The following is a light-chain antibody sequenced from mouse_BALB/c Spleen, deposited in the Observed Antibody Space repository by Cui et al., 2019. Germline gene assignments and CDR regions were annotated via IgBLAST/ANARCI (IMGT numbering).Light chain of an antibody. V-gene: IGKV4-55*01. J-gene: IGKJ4*01. Sequence: LVPTQSPAIMSAATVEKTPMTGSGSTSGSERYWYEQKPGASPRLLIDETSNLASGVPGRFSGRGSGTSYSLTISRMEAEEAATYYCQQWRSYPVTFGSGTKLEIK. CDR3: QQWRSYPVT. CDR1: TSGSE. CDR2: ETS.